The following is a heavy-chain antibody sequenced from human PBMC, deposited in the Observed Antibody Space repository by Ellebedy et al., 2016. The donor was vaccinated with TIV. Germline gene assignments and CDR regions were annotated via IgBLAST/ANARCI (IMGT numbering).Heavy chain of an antibody. CDR3: ACSSGWYRFDC. CDR1: GGSFSFHY. D-gene: IGHD6-19*01. V-gene: IGHV4-4*09. CDR2: IDNGGIT. J-gene: IGHJ4*02. Sequence: SETLSLXXNVSGGSFSFHYWTWMRQPPGRGPEWIGNIDNGGITQYNPSLRSRVTLSVDTSKNQFSLKLTSVTAADTAFYYCACSSGWYRFDCWGQGALVTVSS.